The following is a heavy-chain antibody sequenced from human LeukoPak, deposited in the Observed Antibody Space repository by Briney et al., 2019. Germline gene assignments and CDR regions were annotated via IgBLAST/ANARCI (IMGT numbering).Heavy chain of an antibody. CDR1: GGSFSGYY. Sequence: PSETLSLTCAVYGGSFSGYYWTWIRQPPGKGLEWIGEINHSGSTNYNPSLKSRVTTSVDTSKSQFSLKLSSVTAADTAIYFCARRGLRFLESVKYSWFDPWGQGTLVTVSS. V-gene: IGHV4-34*01. J-gene: IGHJ5*02. CDR3: ARRGLRFLESVKYSWFDP. D-gene: IGHD3-3*01. CDR2: INHSGST.